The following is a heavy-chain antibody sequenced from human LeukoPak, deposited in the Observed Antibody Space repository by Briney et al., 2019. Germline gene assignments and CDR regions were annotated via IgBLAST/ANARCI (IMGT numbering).Heavy chain of an antibody. V-gene: IGHV1-8*01. CDR1: GFTSTSYD. J-gene: IGHJ5*02. CDR2: MNPNNGNT. D-gene: IGHD3-3*01. Sequence: GASVKVPCKASGFTSTSYDINWVRQASGQGLEWMGWMNPNNGNTGYAQKFQGRVTMTRDTSTSTVYMELSSLRSEDTAVYYCARKEKAYYDFWSGYSDWFDPWGQGTLVTVSS. CDR3: ARKEKAYYDFWSGYSDWFDP.